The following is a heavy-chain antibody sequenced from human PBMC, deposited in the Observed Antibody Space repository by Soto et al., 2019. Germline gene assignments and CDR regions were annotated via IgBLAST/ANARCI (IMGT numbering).Heavy chain of an antibody. J-gene: IGHJ6*02. CDR3: ARVVITTPYYYGMDV. CDR2: IYASGST. D-gene: IGHD3-22*01. V-gene: IGHV4-4*07. CDR1: GGSISSYY. Sequence: PSETLSLTCTVSGGSISSYYWSWIRQPAGKGLEWIGRIYASGSTNYNPSLKSRVTMSVDTSKNQFSLKLSSVTAADTAVYYCARVVITTPYYYGMDVWGQGTTVTVSS.